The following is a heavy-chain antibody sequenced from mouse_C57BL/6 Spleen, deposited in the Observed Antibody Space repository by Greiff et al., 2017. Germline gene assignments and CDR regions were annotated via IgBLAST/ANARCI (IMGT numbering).Heavy chain of an antibody. CDR2: IYPGSGST. CDR3: ARSKLGREWFAY. V-gene: IGHV1-55*01. D-gene: IGHD4-1*01. Sequence: QVHLQQPGAELVKPGASVKMSCKASGYTFTSYWITWVKQRPGQGLEWIGDIYPGSGSTNYNEKFKSKATLTVDTSSSTAYMQLSSLTSEDSAVYYCARSKLGREWFAYWGQGTLVTVSA. CDR1: GYTFTSYW. J-gene: IGHJ3*01.